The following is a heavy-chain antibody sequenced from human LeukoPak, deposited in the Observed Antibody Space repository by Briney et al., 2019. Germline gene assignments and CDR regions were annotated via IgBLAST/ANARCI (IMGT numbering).Heavy chain of an antibody. CDR1: GYTFTSYY. CDR3: ARGRYSNAY. V-gene: IGHV1-46*01. Sequence: GASVKVSCKASGYTFTSYYLQRVRQAPGQGLEWMGMINPSGGSTTYAQKFQGRVTMTRDTSTSTVYMELSSLISEDTAVYYCARGRYSNAYWGQGALVTVSS. D-gene: IGHD6-13*01. J-gene: IGHJ4*02. CDR2: INPSGGST.